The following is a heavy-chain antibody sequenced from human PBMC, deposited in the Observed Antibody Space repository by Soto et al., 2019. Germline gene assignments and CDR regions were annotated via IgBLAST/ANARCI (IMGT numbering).Heavy chain of an antibody. CDR3: ASDSSSSVYYYYYGMDV. D-gene: IGHD6-6*01. Sequence: EVQLVESGGGLVKPGGSLRLSCAASGFTFSSYSMNWVRQAPGKGLEWVSSISSSSSYIYYADSVKGRFTISRDNAKNSLYLQMNSLRAEDTAVYYCASDSSSSVYYYYYGMDVWGQGTTVTVSS. CDR2: ISSSSSYI. CDR1: GFTFSSYS. J-gene: IGHJ6*02. V-gene: IGHV3-21*01.